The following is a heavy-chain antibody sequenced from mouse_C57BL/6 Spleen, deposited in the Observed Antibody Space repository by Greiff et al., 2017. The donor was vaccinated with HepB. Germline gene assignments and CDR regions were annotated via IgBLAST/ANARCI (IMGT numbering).Heavy chain of an antibody. Sequence: EVQLQESGPGLVKPSQSLSLTCSVTGYSITSGYYWNWIRQFPGNKLEWMGYISYDGSNNYNPSLKNRISITRDTSKNQFFLKLNSVTTEDTATYYCAREGYDYDEGYYAMDYWGQGTSVTVSS. V-gene: IGHV3-6*01. CDR1: GYSITSGYY. J-gene: IGHJ4*01. CDR2: ISYDGSN. D-gene: IGHD2-4*01. CDR3: AREGYDYDEGYYAMDY.